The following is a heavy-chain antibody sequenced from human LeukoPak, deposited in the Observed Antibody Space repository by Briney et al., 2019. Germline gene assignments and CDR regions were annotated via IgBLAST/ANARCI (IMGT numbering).Heavy chain of an antibody. Sequence: PGGSLRLSCATSGFTFSNYAMSWARQAPGKGLEWVSAISGSGGSTYYADSVKGRFTISSDNSKNTLYLQMNSLRAEDTAVYYCAKGSAFYSTSSIYYYYYMDVWGKGTTVTVSS. D-gene: IGHD6-13*01. V-gene: IGHV3-23*01. CDR1: GFTFSNYA. CDR3: AKGSAFYSTSSIYYYYYMDV. J-gene: IGHJ6*03. CDR2: ISGSGGST.